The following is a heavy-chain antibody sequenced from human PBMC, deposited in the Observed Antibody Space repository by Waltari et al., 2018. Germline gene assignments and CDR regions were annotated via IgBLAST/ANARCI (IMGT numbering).Heavy chain of an antibody. J-gene: IGHJ4*02. D-gene: IGHD7-27*01. CDR3: ATGGWGFYLGY. CDR1: GLIFSRYN. V-gene: IGHV3-21*02. CDR2: ISSDSSYM. Sequence: EVQLLESGGGLVRPGGSLRLSCPASGLIFSRYNLNWVRQPPGKGLEWVSSISSDSSYMHYADSVKGRFTISRDNAKNSLYLQLNSLRAEDTAVYYCATGGWGFYLGYWGQGTLVTVSS.